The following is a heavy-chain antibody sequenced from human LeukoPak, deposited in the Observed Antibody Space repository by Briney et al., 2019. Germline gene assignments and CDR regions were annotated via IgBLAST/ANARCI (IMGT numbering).Heavy chain of an antibody. CDR1: GGSISTYF. J-gene: IGHJ4*02. V-gene: IGHV4-59*01. Sequence: SETLSLTCTVSGGSISTYFWSWIWQPPGKGLEWIGYIYYSGSTNYSPSLESRVTISVDTSKKQFSLKLSSVTAADTAVYYCARIQNGYFDYWGQGTLVTVSS. CDR3: ARIQNGYFDY. CDR2: IYYSGST. D-gene: IGHD1-1*01.